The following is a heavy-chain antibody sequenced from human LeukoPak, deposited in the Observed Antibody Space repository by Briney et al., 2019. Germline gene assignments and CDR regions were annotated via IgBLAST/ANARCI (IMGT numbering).Heavy chain of an antibody. V-gene: IGHV5-10-1*01. CDR3: ARHSGDCSSTSCYGGGWFDP. CDR2: IDLSDSYT. Sequence: GESLKISCKGSGYSFTSYWISWVRQMPGKGLEWMGRIDLSDSYTNYSPSFQGHVTISADKSISTAYLQWSSLKASDTAMYYCARHSGDCSSTSCYGGGWFDPWGQGTLVTVSS. CDR1: GYSFTSYW. J-gene: IGHJ5*02. D-gene: IGHD2-2*01.